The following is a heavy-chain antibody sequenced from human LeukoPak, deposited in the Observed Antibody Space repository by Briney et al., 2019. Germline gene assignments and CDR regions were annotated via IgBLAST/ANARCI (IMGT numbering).Heavy chain of an antibody. V-gene: IGHV1-8*03. CDR2: MNPNSGNT. J-gene: IGHJ3*02. D-gene: IGHD6-19*01. CDR3: ASASSGWYMYDAFDI. CDR1: GYTFTSYD. Sequence: ASVKVSCKASGYTFTSYDINWVRQATGQGLEWMGWMNPNSGNTGYAQKFQGRVTITRNTSISTAYMELSSLRSEDTAVYYCASASSGWYMYDAFDIWGQGTMVTVSS.